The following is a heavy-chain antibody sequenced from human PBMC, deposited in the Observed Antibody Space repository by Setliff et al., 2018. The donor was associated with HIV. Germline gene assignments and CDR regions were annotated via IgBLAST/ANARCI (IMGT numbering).Heavy chain of an antibody. CDR1: GGSFSGYY. V-gene: IGHV4-34*01. D-gene: IGHD6-13*01. J-gene: IGHJ4*02. CDR3: AREVEQLDRPFDS. Sequence: SETLSLTCAVYGGSFSGYYWSWIRQPPGKGLEWIGEINHSGSTNYNPSLKSRVTISVDTSKNQFSLKLSSVTAADTAVYYCAREVEQLDRPFDSWGQGTLVTVSS. CDR2: INHSGST.